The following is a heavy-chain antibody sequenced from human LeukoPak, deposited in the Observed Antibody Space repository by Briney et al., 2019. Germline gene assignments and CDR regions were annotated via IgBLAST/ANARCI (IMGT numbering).Heavy chain of an antibody. D-gene: IGHD2-2*01. CDR2: ISAYNGNT. J-gene: IGHJ3*02. V-gene: IGHV1-18*01. CDR1: GGTFSSYA. Sequence: ASVKVSCKASGGTFSSYAISWVRQAPGQGLEWMGWISAYNGNTNYAQKLQGRVTMTTDTSTSTAYMELRSLRSDDTAVYYCARNQLLLGLDAFDIWGQGTMVTVSS. CDR3: ARNQLLLGLDAFDI.